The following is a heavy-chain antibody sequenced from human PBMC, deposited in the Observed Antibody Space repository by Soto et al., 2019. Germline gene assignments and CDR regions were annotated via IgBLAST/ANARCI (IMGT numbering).Heavy chain of an antibody. CDR1: GGTCSSYA. CDR2: IIPIFGTA. Sequence: GASVKVSCKASGGTCSSYAISWVLQAPGQGLEWMGGIIPIFGTANYAQKFQGRVTITADKSTSTAYMELGSLRSEDTAVYYCAREGLDYGEPDYWGQGTLVTVSS. V-gene: IGHV1-69*06. CDR3: AREGLDYGEPDY. J-gene: IGHJ4*02. D-gene: IGHD4-17*01.